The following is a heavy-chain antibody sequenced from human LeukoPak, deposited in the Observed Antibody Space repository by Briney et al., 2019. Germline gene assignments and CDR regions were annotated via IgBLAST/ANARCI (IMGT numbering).Heavy chain of an antibody. D-gene: IGHD3-3*01. CDR3: ARAYDFWSGYPYNWFDP. CDR2: IYYSGST. CDR1: GGSISSYY. J-gene: IGHJ5*02. Sequence: PSETLSLTCTVSGGSISSYYWSWIWQPPGKGLEWIGYIYYSGSTNYNPSLKSRVTISVDTSKNQFSLKLSSVTAADTAVYYCARAYDFWSGYPYNWFDPWGQGTLVTVSS. V-gene: IGHV4-59*01.